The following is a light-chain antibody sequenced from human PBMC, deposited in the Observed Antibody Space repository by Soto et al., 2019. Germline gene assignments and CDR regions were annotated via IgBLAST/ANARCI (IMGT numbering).Light chain of an antibody. Sequence: TQSPGTLSLPSGERATLSCRASQTISTWMAWYQQKPGKAPKLLIYAASSLQSGVPSRFSGSGSGTDFTLTISSLQPEDFATYYCQQSYSTPQTFGQGTKVDIK. CDR2: AAS. CDR1: QTISTW. CDR3: QQSYSTPQT. J-gene: IGKJ1*01. V-gene: IGKV1-39*01.